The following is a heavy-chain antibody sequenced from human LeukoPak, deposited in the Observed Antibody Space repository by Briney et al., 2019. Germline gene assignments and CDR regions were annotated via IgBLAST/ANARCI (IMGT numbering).Heavy chain of an antibody. Sequence: SETLSLTCTVSGGSISSYYWSWIRQPAGKGLEWIGRIYTSGSTNYNPSLKSRVTISVDTSKNQFSLKLSSVTAADTAVYYCARAKQGDCSSTSCYFGYYYYYMDVWDKGTTVTVSS. CDR3: ARAKQGDCSSTSCYFGYYYYYMDV. CDR1: GGSISSYY. CDR2: IYTSGST. J-gene: IGHJ6*03. D-gene: IGHD2-2*01. V-gene: IGHV4-4*07.